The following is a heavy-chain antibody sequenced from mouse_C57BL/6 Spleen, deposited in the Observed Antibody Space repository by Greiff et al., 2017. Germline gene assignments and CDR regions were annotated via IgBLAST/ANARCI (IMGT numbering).Heavy chain of an antibody. CDR2: ISNGCGST. Sequence: EVKLVESGGGLVQPGGSLKLSCAASGFTFSDYYMYWVRQTPEKRLEWVAYISNGCGSTYYPDTVKGRFTISRDNAKNTLYLQMSRLKSEDTAMYYCARQDGYDPYYFDYWGQGTTLTVSS. CDR3: ARQDGYDPYYFDY. J-gene: IGHJ2*01. CDR1: GFTFSDYY. D-gene: IGHD2-2*01. V-gene: IGHV5-12*01.